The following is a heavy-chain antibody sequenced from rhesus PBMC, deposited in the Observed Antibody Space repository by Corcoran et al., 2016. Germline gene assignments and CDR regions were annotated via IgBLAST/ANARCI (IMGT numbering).Heavy chain of an antibody. CDR3: ARQAGSYSDTYITL. D-gene: IGHD1-44*01. CDR1: GGSLTNGYFY. Sequence: QVQLQESGPGLVRPSETLSLTCAVSGGSLTNGYFYWSWTRQAPEKGLEWMGAISHSGTTIYNPSLKSRVTFSRDTDKNHFTLDLTSVTAADTAVYYCARQAGSYSDTYITLWGQGVLVTVSS. CDR2: ISHSGTT. V-gene: IGHV4-122*02. J-gene: IGHJ4*01.